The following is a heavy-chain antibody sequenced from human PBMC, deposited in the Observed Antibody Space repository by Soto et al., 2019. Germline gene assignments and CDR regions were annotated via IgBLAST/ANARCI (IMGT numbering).Heavy chain of an antibody. V-gene: IGHV1-18*01. CDR1: GYTFTSYG. CDR2: ISAYNGNT. Sequence: ASVKVSCKASGYTFTSYGISWVRQAPGQGLEWMGWISAYNGNTNYAQKLQGRVTMTTDTSTSTAYMELRSLRSDDTAVYYCARLYCSGGSCYGRPFDYWGQGTLVTVSS. CDR3: ARLYCSGGSCYGRPFDY. J-gene: IGHJ4*02. D-gene: IGHD2-15*01.